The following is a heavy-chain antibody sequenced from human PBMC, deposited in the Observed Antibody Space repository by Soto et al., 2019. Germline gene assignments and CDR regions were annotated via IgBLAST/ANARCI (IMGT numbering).Heavy chain of an antibody. D-gene: IGHD3-10*01. Sequence: QITLKESGPTLVKPTQTLTLTCTFSGFSLSTSGVGVGWIRQPPAKALEWLAPIYWDDDKRYSPSLKSRLTITTATSKDQVVLTMTNMDPVDTATYYCAHRVTEYCSGRDVYFAHWVQGTLVTVS. CDR1: GFSLSTSGVG. CDR3: AHRVTEYCSGRDVYFAH. J-gene: IGHJ4*02. CDR2: IYWDDDK. V-gene: IGHV2-5*02.